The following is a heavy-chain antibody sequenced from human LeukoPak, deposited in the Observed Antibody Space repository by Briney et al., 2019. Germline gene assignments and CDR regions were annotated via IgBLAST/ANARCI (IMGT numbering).Heavy chain of an antibody. CDR3: ARGNFCSGGSCYQDSGFDY. CDR1: GFTFSSYA. Sequence: PGGSLRLSCAASGFTFSSYAMSWVRQAPGKGLEWVSAISGSGGSTYYADSVKGRFTISRDNSKNTLYLQMNSLRAEDTAVYYCARGNFCSGGSCYQDSGFDYWGQGTLVTVSS. V-gene: IGHV3-23*01. D-gene: IGHD2-15*01. J-gene: IGHJ4*02. CDR2: ISGSGGST.